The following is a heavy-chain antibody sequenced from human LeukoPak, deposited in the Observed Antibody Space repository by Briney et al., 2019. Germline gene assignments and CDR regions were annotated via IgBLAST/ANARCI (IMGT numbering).Heavy chain of an antibody. J-gene: IGHJ4*02. V-gene: IGHV3-23*01. CDR3: AKDDGTSSYYYDSSGYYEDY. Sequence: PGGSLRLSCAASGFTFSSYAMSWVRQAPGKGLEWVSAISGSGGSTYYADSVKGRFTNSRDNSKNTLYLQMNSLRAEDTAVYYCAKDDGTSSYYYDSSGYYEDYWGQGTLVTVSS. CDR2: ISGSGGST. CDR1: GFTFSSYA. D-gene: IGHD3-22*01.